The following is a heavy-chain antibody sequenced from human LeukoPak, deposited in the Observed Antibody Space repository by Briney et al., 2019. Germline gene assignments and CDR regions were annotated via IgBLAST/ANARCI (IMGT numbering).Heavy chain of an antibody. V-gene: IGHV1-69*05. Sequence: ASVKVSCKASGGTFSSYAISWVRQAPGQGLEWMGGIIPIFGTANYAQKFQGRVTITTDGSTSTAYMELSSLRSEDTAVYYCARALRGYSGFHYYYYYMDVWGKGTTVTVSS. D-gene: IGHD5-12*01. J-gene: IGHJ6*03. CDR2: IIPIFGTA. CDR1: GGTFSSYA. CDR3: ARALRGYSGFHYYYYYMDV.